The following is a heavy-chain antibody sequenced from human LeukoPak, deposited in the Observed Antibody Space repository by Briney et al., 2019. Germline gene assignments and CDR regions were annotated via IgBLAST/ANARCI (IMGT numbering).Heavy chain of an antibody. J-gene: IGHJ4*02. Sequence: TPSPTCPVSCGATSSGGFYWSWVRPPPRKGLEWIGYIYYSGSTYYNPSLKSRVTISVDTSKNQFSLKLSSVTAADTAVYYCARGPQWLVIWGQGTLVTVSS. CDR3: ARGPQWLVI. CDR1: CGATSSGGFY. D-gene: IGHD6-19*01. CDR2: IYYSGST. V-gene: IGHV4-31*03.